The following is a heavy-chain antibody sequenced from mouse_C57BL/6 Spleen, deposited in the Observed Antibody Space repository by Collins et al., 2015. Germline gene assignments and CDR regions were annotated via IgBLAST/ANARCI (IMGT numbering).Heavy chain of an antibody. CDR3: TRKITTVLVSPYYFDY. J-gene: IGHJ2*01. V-gene: IGHV1S127*01. Sequence: QVQLQXPGAELVKPGASVTMSCKASGYTFTNYWMHWVKQRPGQGLEWIGVINPSDSYTSYNQKFRGKATLTVDTSSSTAYMQLSGLTSEDSAVYYCTRKITTVLVSPYYFDYWGQGTTLTVSS. CDR2: INPSDSYT. CDR1: GYTFTNYW. D-gene: IGHD1-1*01.